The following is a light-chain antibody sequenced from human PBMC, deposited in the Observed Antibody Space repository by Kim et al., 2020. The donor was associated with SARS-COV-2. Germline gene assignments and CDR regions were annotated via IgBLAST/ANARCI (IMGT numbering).Light chain of an antibody. CDR1: NIGSKD. Sequence: ALGQTARITCGGNNIGSKDVHWYQQKPGQAPVLVIYRDSSRPSGIPDRVSGSDSANTATLTISRVQAGDEADYYCQVWDSSTSWVFGGGTQLTVL. CDR3: QVWDSSTSWV. J-gene: IGLJ3*02. V-gene: IGLV3-9*01. CDR2: RDS.